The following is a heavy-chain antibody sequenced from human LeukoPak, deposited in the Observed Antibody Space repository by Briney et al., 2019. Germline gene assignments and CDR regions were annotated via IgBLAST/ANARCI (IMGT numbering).Heavy chain of an antibody. J-gene: IGHJ4*02. CDR3: ARDRNYGSFDF. Sequence: GGSLRLSCAASGFTFSSYAMHWVRQAPGKGLEWVAVISYDGSNKYYADSVKGRFTISRDNSKNTLYLQMNSLTVEDTALYHCARDRNYGSFDFWGQGTLVTVSS. CDR1: GFTFSSYA. D-gene: IGHD3-10*01. CDR2: ISYDGSNK. V-gene: IGHV3-30-3*01.